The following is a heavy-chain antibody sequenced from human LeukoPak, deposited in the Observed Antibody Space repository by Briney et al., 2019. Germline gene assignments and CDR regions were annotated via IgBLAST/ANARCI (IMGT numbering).Heavy chain of an antibody. J-gene: IGHJ4*02. CDR2: IKNKTNGGTT. V-gene: IGHV3-15*01. CDR1: GFVFSSAW. D-gene: IGHD2-2*01. Sequence: GGSLRLSCAASGFVFSSAWMTWVRQAPGKGLEWVGHIKNKTNGGTTDYAAPVKGRFIISRDDSKNTLYLQMNSLRTDDTAVYYCARGFCSSSSCYQGPFDFWGQGTLVTVSS. CDR3: ARGFCSSSSCYQGPFDF.